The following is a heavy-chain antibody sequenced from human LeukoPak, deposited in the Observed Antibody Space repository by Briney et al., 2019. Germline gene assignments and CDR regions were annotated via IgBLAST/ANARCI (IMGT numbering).Heavy chain of an antibody. Sequence: ASVKVSCKVSGYTLTELSMHWVRQAPGKGLEWMGGFDPEDGETIYAQKFQGRVAMTEDTSTDTAYMELSSLRSEDTAVYYCATLIYDSSGYWFDYWGQGTLVTVSS. D-gene: IGHD3-22*01. V-gene: IGHV1-24*01. J-gene: IGHJ4*02. CDR2: FDPEDGET. CDR3: ATLIYDSSGYWFDY. CDR1: GYTLTELS.